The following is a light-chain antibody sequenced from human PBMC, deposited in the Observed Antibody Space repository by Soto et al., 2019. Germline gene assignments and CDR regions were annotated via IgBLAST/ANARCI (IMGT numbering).Light chain of an antibody. CDR1: SSDVDSYNR. CDR2: EVT. Sequence: QSALTQPPSVSGSPGQSVTISCTGTSSDVDSYNRVSWYQQPLGTAPRLVIYEVTNRPSGVPDRFSGSGSGNTASLTISGLQAEDEADYYCGLYTTSSTWVFGGGTQLTVL. V-gene: IGLV2-18*01. CDR3: GLYTTSSTWV. J-gene: IGLJ3*02.